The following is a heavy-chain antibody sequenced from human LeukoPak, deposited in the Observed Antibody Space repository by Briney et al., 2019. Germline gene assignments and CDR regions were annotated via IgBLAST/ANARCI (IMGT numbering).Heavy chain of an antibody. D-gene: IGHD3-10*01. CDR2: ISAYNGNT. CDR1: GYTFTSYG. CDR3: AVGARGPDYYGSGSYYY. J-gene: IGHJ4*02. Sequence: ASVKVSCKASGYTFTSYGISWVRQAPGQGLEWMGWISAYNGNTNYAQKLQGRVAMTTDTSTSTAYMELRSLRSDDTAVYYCAVGARGPDYYGSGSYYYWGQGTLVTVSS. V-gene: IGHV1-18*01.